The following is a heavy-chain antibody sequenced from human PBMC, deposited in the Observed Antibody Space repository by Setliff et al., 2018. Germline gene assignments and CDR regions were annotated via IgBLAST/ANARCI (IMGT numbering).Heavy chain of an antibody. CDR2: IYPADSDP. V-gene: IGHV5-51*01. CDR1: GYSFTTYW. Sequence: PGESLKISCKGSGYSFTTYWIGWVRQMPGKGLELMGIIYPADSDPRYSPSFQGQVTTSVDKSISTVYLHWSSLKASDTAMYYCARRPLDDAFDIWGQGTMVTVSS. J-gene: IGHJ3*02. CDR3: ARRPLDDAFDI.